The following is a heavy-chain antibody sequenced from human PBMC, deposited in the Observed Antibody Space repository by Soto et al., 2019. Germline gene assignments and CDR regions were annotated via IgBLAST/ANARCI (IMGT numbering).Heavy chain of an antibody. CDR2: INHSGST. Sequence: SETLSLTCTVSGGSISSYYWSWIRQPPGKELEWIGEINHSGSTNYNPSLKSRVTISVDTSKNQFSLKLSSVTAADTAVYYCARGPSLVYCSSTSCYRKYYYYYGMDVWGQGTTVTVSS. CDR3: ARGPSLVYCSSTSCYRKYYYYYGMDV. V-gene: IGHV4-34*01. CDR1: GGSISSYY. J-gene: IGHJ6*02. D-gene: IGHD2-2*02.